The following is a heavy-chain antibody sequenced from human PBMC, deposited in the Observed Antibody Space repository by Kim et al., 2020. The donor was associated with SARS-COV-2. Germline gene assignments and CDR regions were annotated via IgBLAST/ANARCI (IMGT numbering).Heavy chain of an antibody. J-gene: IGHJ2*01. V-gene: IGHV3-23*01. CDR1: GFTFSNYA. D-gene: IGHD6-19*01. Sequence: GGSLRLSCVVSGFTFSNYAMNWVRQAPGKGLEWVSAITNSGRAYYADSMKGHFTISRDNHKNTLYLQMNSLRAEDTAFYYCAKGRGIAVAVDYWYFDIWGRGTLVTVSS. CDR3: AKGRGIAVAVDYWYFDI. CDR2: ITNSGRA.